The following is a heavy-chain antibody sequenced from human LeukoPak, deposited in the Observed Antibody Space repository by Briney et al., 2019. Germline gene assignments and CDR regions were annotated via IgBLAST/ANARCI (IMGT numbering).Heavy chain of an antibody. CDR1: GFTFSSHS. D-gene: IGHD3-22*01. V-gene: IGHV3-48*01. CDR2: ISSSSSTI. Sequence: GGSLRLSCAASGFTFSSHSMNWVRQAPGKGLEWVSYISSSSSTIYYADSVKGRFTISRDNTKNSLYLQMNSLRAEDTAVYYCARGAYYYEDWGQGTLVTVSS. CDR3: ARGAYYYED. J-gene: IGHJ4*02.